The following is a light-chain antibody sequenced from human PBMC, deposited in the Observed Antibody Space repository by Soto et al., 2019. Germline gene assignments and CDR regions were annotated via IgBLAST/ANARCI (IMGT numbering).Light chain of an antibody. V-gene: IGLV2-14*02. J-gene: IGLJ6*01. CDR2: EGN. CDR3: ASFRSGTILV. Sequence: QSALTQPASVSGSPGQSITISCTGSSSDVGSYNLVSWYQQYPGKAPKLMIFEGNKRPSGVSNRFSASKSGNTASLTISGLLDDDEADYFCASFRSGTILVFGSGTKLTVL. CDR1: SSDVGSYNL.